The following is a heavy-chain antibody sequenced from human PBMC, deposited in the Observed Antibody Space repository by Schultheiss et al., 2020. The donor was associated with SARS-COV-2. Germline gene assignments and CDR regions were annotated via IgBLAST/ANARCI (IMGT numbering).Heavy chain of an antibody. D-gene: IGHD2-2*01. CDR2: IYYSGST. J-gene: IGHJ6*02. CDR3: TRRRYCLSLSCFDSYSSSGIDV. Sequence: SETLSLTCAVSGGSISSSSYYWGWIRQPPGKGLEWIGSIYYSGSTNYNPSLKSRVTISVDTSKNQFSLKLTSVTAADTAVYYCTRRRYCLSLSCFDSYSSSGIDVWGQGTTVTVSS. V-gene: IGHV4-39*01. CDR1: GGSISSSSYY.